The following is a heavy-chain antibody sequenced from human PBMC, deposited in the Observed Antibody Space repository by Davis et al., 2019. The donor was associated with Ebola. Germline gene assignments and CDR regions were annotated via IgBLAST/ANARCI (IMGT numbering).Heavy chain of an antibody. CDR1: GFTFSSYS. V-gene: IGHV3-21*01. D-gene: IGHD1-20*01. CDR3: ARDPVYNWNGVGYGMDV. J-gene: IGHJ6*02. CDR2: ISSSSSYI. Sequence: PGGSLRLSCAASGFTFSSYSMNWVRQAPGKGLEWVSSISSSSSYIYYADSVKGRFTISRDNAKNSLYLQMNSLRAEDTAVYYCARDPVYNWNGVGYGMDVWGQGTTVTVSS.